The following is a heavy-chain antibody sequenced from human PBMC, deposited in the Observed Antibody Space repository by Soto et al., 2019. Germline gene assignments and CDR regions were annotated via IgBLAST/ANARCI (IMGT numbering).Heavy chain of an antibody. CDR1: GFTSTTSA. Sequence: QMQVVQSGPEVKKPGTSVKVSCKASGFTSTTSAVQWVRQARGQRLEWIGWIVVGSGTTNYAQRFQERVTITRDMSTSTAYMELSSLRSEDTAVYYCADLAYSSAWVWGQGTVVTVSS. V-gene: IGHV1-58*01. D-gene: IGHD6-19*01. CDR3: ADLAYSSAWV. J-gene: IGHJ4*02. CDR2: IVVGSGTT.